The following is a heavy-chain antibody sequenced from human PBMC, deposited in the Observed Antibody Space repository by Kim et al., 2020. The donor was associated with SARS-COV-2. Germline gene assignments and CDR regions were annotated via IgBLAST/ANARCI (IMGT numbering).Heavy chain of an antibody. D-gene: IGHD3-16*02. CDR1: GFTFSDYY. Sequence: GGSLRLSCAASGFTFSDYYMSWIRQAPGKGLEWVSYISSSGSTIYYADSVKGRFTISRDNAKNSLYLQMNSLRAEDTAVYYCARDWVNYDYVWGSYRSGAFDIWGQGTMVTVSS. CDR3: ARDWVNYDYVWGSYRSGAFDI. CDR2: ISSSGSTI. V-gene: IGHV3-11*01. J-gene: IGHJ3*02.